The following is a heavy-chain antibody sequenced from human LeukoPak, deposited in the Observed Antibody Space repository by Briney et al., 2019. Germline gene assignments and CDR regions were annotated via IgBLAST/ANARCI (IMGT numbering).Heavy chain of an antibody. D-gene: IGHD2-2*01. CDR2: ISDDGSIE. CDR1: GFTFSSYG. Sequence: GRSLRLSCAASGFTFSSYGMHWVRQAPGKGLEWVAVISDDGSIEYYADSVKGRLTISRDNSKNTLYLQMNSLRAEDTAVYYCAKAIVVQQAGVFDYWGQGTLVTVSS. CDR3: AKAIVVQQAGVFDY. J-gene: IGHJ4*02. V-gene: IGHV3-30*18.